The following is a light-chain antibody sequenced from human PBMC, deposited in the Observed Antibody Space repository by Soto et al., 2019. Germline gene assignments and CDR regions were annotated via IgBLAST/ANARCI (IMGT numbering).Light chain of an antibody. CDR1: SSDIGAYNY. CDR3: FSHRSGDSHV. CDR2: GVT. V-gene: IGLV2-14*01. Sequence: QSALTQPASVSGSPGQSITISCTGTSSDIGAYNYVSWYQQYTGKAPKLMIYGVTNRPSGVSNRFSGSKTGNTASLTISGLQAEDEADYYCFSHRSGDSHVFGTGTKVTVL. J-gene: IGLJ1*01.